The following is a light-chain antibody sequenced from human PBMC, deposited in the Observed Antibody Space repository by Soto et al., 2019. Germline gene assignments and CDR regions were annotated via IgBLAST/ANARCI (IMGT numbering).Light chain of an antibody. CDR3: SPYTSSSTYV. CDR1: SSDVGGSNY. V-gene: IGLV2-14*03. CDR2: DVS. J-gene: IGLJ1*01. Sequence: QSALTQPASVSGSPGQSITISCTGTSSDVGGSNYVSWYQQHPGKAPKLIIFDVSHRPSGFSNRFSGSKSGNTASLTISGLQAEDEADYYCSPYTSSSTYVFGTGTKVTVL.